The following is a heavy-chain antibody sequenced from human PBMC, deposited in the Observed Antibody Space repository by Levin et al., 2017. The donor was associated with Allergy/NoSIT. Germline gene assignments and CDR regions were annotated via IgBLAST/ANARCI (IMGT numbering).Heavy chain of an antibody. J-gene: IGHJ4*02. CDR2: IRSKANSYAT. CDR3: TRPGYSSSWFDY. V-gene: IGHV3-73*01. D-gene: IGHD6-13*01. Sequence: GESLKISCAASGFTFSGSAMHWVRQASGKGLEWVGRIRSKANSYATAYAASVKGRFTISRDDSKNTAYLQMNSLKTEDTAVYYCTRPGYSSSWFDYWGQGTLVTVSS. CDR1: GFTFSGSA.